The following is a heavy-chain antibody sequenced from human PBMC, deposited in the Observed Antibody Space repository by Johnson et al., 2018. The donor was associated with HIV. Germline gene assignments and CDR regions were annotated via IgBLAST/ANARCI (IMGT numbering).Heavy chain of an antibody. V-gene: IGHV3-30*02. CDR3: AKGKVVVAAHDAFDI. Sequence: QVQLVESGGGVVQPGGSLRLSCAASGFTFSSYGMHWVRQAPGTGLEWVAFIRYDGSNKYYADSVKGRFTISRDNSKNTLYLQMNSLRAEDTAVYYCAKGKVVVAAHDAFDIWGQGTMVTVSS. CDR2: IRYDGSNK. CDR1: GFTFSSYG. D-gene: IGHD2-15*01. J-gene: IGHJ3*02.